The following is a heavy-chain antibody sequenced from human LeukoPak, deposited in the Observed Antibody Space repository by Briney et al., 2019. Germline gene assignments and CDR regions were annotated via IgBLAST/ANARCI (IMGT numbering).Heavy chain of an antibody. CDR3: ARRYSGYEWAFDN. D-gene: IGHD5-12*01. CDR1: VFNFSTYW. V-gene: IGHV3-7*01. Sequence: GGSLRLSCAASVFNFSTYWMTWVRQAPGKGLEWVAKIKKDGSEKYYADSVQGRFTISRDNAKNSLYLQMNSLRAEDTALYYCARRYSGYEWAFDNWGQGTMVTVSS. CDR2: IKKDGSEK. J-gene: IGHJ3*02.